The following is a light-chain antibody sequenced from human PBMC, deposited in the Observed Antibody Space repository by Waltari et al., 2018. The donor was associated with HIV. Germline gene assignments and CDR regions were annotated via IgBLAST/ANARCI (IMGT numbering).Light chain of an antibody. CDR1: RSVSTN. J-gene: IGKJ2*01. Sequence: EVEMTQSPATLSVSPGERAALSCRASRSVSTNLAWYQHKPGQAPRLLIYRSSTRATGIPARFSGSGSGTEFTLTITSLQSGDFAVYYCQQHNDWPHTFGQGTKLEIK. CDR3: QQHNDWPHT. V-gene: IGKV3-15*01. CDR2: RSS.